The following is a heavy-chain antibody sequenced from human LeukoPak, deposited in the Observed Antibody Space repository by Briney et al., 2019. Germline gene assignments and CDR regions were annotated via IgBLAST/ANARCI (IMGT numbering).Heavy chain of an antibody. V-gene: IGHV3-30*18. CDR2: ISNDGSTK. CDR3: AEDGRFYYDSSGRPGNYFDY. Sequence: GGSLRLSCAASGFILSNYGVHWVRQAPGKGLEWVAVISNDGSTKFYTDPVKGRFTISRDNSKNTVDLQMDSLRAEDTAVYYCAEDGRFYYDSSGRPGNYFDYWGQGTLVTVSS. D-gene: IGHD3-22*01. J-gene: IGHJ4*02. CDR1: GFILSNYG.